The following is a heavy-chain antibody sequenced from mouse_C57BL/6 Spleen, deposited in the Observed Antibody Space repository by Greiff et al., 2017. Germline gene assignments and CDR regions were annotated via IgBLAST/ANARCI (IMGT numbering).Heavy chain of an antibody. V-gene: IGHV5-6*01. J-gene: IGHJ4*01. Sequence: EVKLVESGGDLVKPGGSLKLSCAASGFTFSSYGMSWVRQTPDKRLEWVATISSGGSYTYYPDSVKGRFTISRDNAKNTLYLQMSSLKSEDTAMYYGARLRNWADYYAMDYWGQGTSVTVSS. CDR3: ARLRNWADYYAMDY. CDR2: ISSGGSYT. CDR1: GFTFSSYG. D-gene: IGHD4-1*01.